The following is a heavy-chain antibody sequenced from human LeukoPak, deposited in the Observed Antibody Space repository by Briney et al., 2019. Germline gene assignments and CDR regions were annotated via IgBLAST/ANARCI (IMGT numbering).Heavy chain of an antibody. D-gene: IGHD2-21*02. V-gene: IGHV3-53*01. Sequence: GGSLRLSCLVSGLTVSSNYMSWVRQAPGKGLEWVSVFYSGGETYYADSVKGRFTISRDTSKNTLYLQMDSLRVEDTAVYYCARGGGAYCGDDCRRTIDHWGQGTLVTVSS. CDR3: ARGGGAYCGDDCRRTIDH. J-gene: IGHJ4*02. CDR2: FYSGGET. CDR1: GLTVSSNY.